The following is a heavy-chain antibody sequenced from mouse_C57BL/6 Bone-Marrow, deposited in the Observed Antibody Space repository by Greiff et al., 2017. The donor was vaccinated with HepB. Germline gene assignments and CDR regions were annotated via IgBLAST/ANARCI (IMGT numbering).Heavy chain of an antibody. D-gene: IGHD1-1*01. CDR3: ARTLYYYGSSYFVYAMDY. Sequence: SGAELAKPGASVKLSCKASGYTFTSYWMHWVKQRPGQGLEWIGYINPSSGYTKYNQKFKDKATLTADKSSSTAYMQLSSLTYEDSAVYYCARTLYYYGSSYFVYAMDYWGQGTSVTVSS. CDR2: INPSSGYT. CDR1: GYTFTSYW. V-gene: IGHV1-7*01. J-gene: IGHJ4*01.